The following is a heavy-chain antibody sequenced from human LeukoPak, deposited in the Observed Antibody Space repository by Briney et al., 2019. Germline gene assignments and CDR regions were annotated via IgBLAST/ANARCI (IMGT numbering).Heavy chain of an antibody. CDR3: ARGGQQLVHGDNWFDP. J-gene: IGHJ5*02. Sequence: GASVKVSCKASGGTFSSYAISWVRQAPGQGLEWMGGIIPIFGTANYAQKFQGRVTITTDESTSTAYMELSSLRSEDTAVYYCARGGQQLVHGDNWFDPWGQGTLVTVSS. D-gene: IGHD6-13*01. CDR1: GGTFSSYA. V-gene: IGHV1-69*05. CDR2: IIPIFGTA.